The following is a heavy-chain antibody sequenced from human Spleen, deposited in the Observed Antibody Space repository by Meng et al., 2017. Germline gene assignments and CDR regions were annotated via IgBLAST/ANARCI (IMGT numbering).Heavy chain of an antibody. CDR3: ARDEDISAAGKLFGDY. D-gene: IGHD6-13*01. Sequence: QVQLVQSGAEVKKPGSSVKVSCKASGYTFPDYWLHWVRRAPGQGLEWMGRINPKSGDTHYAQRFQGRVTMTWDTSISTAYMELSGLRSDDTAMYYCARDEDISAAGKLFGDYWGQGTLVTVSS. V-gene: IGHV1-2*06. J-gene: IGHJ4*02. CDR1: GYTFPDYW. CDR2: INPKSGDT.